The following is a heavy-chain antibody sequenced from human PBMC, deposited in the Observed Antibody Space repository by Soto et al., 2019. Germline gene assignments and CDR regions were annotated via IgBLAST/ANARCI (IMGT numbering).Heavy chain of an antibody. Sequence: GASVKVSCKASGYTFTSYTIHWVRQAPGQRPEWMGWIDAGNGNTKYSQKFQGRVTITRDTSASIIYMELSSLRSEDGAVYYCARDDSSDGPTLFDPWGQGTLVTVSS. D-gene: IGHD2-21*01. CDR3: ARDDSSDGPTLFDP. CDR1: GYTFTSYT. V-gene: IGHV1-3*01. J-gene: IGHJ5*02. CDR2: IDAGNGNT.